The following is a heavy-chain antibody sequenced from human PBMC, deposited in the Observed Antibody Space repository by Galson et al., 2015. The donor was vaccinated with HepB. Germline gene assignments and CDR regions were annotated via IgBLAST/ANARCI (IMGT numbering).Heavy chain of an antibody. D-gene: IGHD3-10*01. CDR1: GYTFTSYY. CDR3: ARGQREPHYGSGRGAFDI. Sequence: SVKVSCKASGYTFTSYYMHWVRQAPGQGLEWMGIINPSGGSTSYAQKFQGRVTMTRDTSTSTVYMELSSLRSEDTAVYYCARGQREPHYGSGRGAFDIWGQGTMVTVSS. V-gene: IGHV1-46*01. CDR2: INPSGGST. J-gene: IGHJ3*02.